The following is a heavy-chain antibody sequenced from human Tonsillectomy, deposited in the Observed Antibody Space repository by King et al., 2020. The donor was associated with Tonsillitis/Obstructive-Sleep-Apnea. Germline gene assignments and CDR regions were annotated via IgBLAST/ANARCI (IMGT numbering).Heavy chain of an antibody. D-gene: IGHD6-19*01. V-gene: IGHV1-2*06. J-gene: IGHJ3*02. CDR3: ARDLSQRSRNGWYGAFDI. CDR2: ISPNSGGT. Sequence: QLVQSGAEVKKPGASVKVSCKASGYTFTGYIMHWVRQAPGQGLEWMGRISPNSGGTNYAQKFQGRVTMTRDTSISTVYMELSRLRSDDTALYFCARDLSQRSRNGWYGAFDIGGKGTRVTVSS. CDR1: GYTFTGYI.